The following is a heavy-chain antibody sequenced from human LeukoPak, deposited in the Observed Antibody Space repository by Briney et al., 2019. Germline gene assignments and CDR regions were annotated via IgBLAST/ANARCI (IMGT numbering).Heavy chain of an antibody. V-gene: IGHV1-2*02. CDR3: ARGYYYDSSAPFDI. CDR1: GYTFTGYY. D-gene: IGHD3-22*01. CDR2: INPNSGGT. Sequence: ASVKVSCKASGYTFTGYYMHWVRQAPGQGLEWMGWINPNSGGTNYAQKFQGRVTVTRDTSISTAYMELSRLRSDDTAVYYCARGYYYDSSAPFDIWGQGTMVTVSS. J-gene: IGHJ3*02.